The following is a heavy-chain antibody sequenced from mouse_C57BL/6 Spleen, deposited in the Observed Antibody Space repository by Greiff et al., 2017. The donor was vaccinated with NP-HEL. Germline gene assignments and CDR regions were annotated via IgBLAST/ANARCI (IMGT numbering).Heavy chain of an antibody. CDR2: IDPETGGT. V-gene: IGHV1-15*01. J-gene: IGHJ2*01. D-gene: IGHD1-1*01. CDR1: GYTFTDYE. CDR3: TRGDHYGSSSY. Sequence: QVQLQQSGAELVRPGASVTLSCKASGYTFTDYEMHWVKQTPVHGLEWIGAIDPETGGTAYNQKFKGKAILTADKSSSTAYMELRSLTSEDSAVYYCTRGDHYGSSSYWGQGTTLTVSS.